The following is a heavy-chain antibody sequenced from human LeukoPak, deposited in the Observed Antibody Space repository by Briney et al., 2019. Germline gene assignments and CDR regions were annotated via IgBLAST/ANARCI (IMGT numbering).Heavy chain of an antibody. CDR2: IKQDGSEK. D-gene: IGHD6-19*01. CDR3: ARDGWYYFDY. J-gene: IGHJ4*02. Sequence: GGSLRLSCAASGFTFSRSWMNWVRQAPGMGLEWVANIKQDGSEKYYVDSVKGRFTISRDNAKNSLYLQMNSLRAEDTAVYYCARDGWYYFDYWGQGTLVTVSS. V-gene: IGHV3-7*01. CDR1: GFTFSRSW.